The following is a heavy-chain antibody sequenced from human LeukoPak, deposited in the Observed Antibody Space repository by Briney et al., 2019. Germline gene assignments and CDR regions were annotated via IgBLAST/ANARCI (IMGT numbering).Heavy chain of an antibody. D-gene: IGHD3-10*01. CDR2: MNSNSGDT. CDR3: ARGHYFDTFDI. CDR1: GYTFTSYD. Sequence: ASVEVSCKASGYTFTSYDISWVRQATGQGLEWMGWMNSNSGDTVYAQKFQGRVTMTRNTSINTAYMELSSLRSEDTAVYFCARGHYFDTFDIWGQGTRVSVSS. J-gene: IGHJ3*02. V-gene: IGHV1-8*01.